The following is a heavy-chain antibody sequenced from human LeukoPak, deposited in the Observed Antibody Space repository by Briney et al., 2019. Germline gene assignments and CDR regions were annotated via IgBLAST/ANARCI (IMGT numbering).Heavy chain of an antibody. CDR2: ITPIFGTA. J-gene: IGHJ4*02. Sequence: SVKVSCKASGGTFSSYAISWVRQAPGQGLEWMGGITPIFGTANYAQKFQGRVTITADESTSTAYMELSSLRSEDTAVYYCAAQGYCSSTSCYTVMDYWGQGTLVTVSS. CDR3: AAQGYCSSTSCYTVMDY. V-gene: IGHV1-69*01. D-gene: IGHD2-2*02. CDR1: GGTFSSYA.